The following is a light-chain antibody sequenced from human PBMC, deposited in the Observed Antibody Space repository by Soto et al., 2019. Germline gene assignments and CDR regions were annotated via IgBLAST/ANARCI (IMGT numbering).Light chain of an antibody. Sequence: DIVSTQAPRTLHLSPGERATLSYRASQSASTNYLAWYQQTPGRAPRLLIYGASNKATGIPDRFSGGGSGTDFTLSSSSLERDGFAVYCCQQRSNWPPIASGLGMRLEI. CDR2: GAS. V-gene: IGKV3D-20*02. CDR3: QQRSNWPPIA. J-gene: IGKJ5*01. CDR1: QSASTNY.